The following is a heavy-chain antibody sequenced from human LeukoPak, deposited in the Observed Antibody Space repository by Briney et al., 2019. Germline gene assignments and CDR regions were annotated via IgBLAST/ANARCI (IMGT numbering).Heavy chain of an antibody. V-gene: IGHV1-46*01. CDR1: GYTFTNYY. D-gene: IGHD2-8*02. CDR2: ISPSGGST. Sequence: ASVKVSCKASGYTFTNYYIHWVRQAPGQGLEWMGIISPSGGSTTDAQKFQGRVTMTRDTSTSTVYMELSSLRSEDTAVYYCASQSTPGGDAFDIWGQGTMVTFSS. CDR3: ASQSTPGGDAFDI. J-gene: IGHJ3*02.